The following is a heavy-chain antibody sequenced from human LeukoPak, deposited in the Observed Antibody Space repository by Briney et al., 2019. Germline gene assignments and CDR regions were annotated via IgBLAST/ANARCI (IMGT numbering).Heavy chain of an antibody. CDR2: FDPEDGET. CDR1: GYTLTELS. CDR3: ATLSWAEVVVPAAIGYYYYYMDV. D-gene: IGHD2-2*02. J-gene: IGHJ6*03. V-gene: IGHV1-24*01. Sequence: ASMKVSCKVSGYTLTELSMHWVRQAPGKGLEWMGGFDPEDGETIYAQKFQGRVTMTEDTSTDTAYMELSSLRSEDTAVYYCATLSWAEVVVPAAIGYYYYYMDVWGKGTTVTVSS.